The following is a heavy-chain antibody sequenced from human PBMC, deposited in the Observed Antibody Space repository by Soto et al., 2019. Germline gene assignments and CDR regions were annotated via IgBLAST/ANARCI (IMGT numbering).Heavy chain of an antibody. V-gene: IGHV3-64D*06. CDR3: VNMMIARGAFDF. D-gene: IGHD2-21*01. CDR1: GFAFSSYA. CDR2: ISPQGGST. Sequence: GGSLRLSCSASGFAFSSYAMHWVRLTPGEGLEYVSAISPQGGSTYYADSVKGRFTISRDDSKNTVYLQMSSLRPDDTAVYYCVNMMIARGAFDFWGQGTLVTVSS. J-gene: IGHJ4*02.